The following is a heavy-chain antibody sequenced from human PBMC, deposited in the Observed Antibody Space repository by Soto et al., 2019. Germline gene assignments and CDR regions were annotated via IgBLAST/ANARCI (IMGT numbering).Heavy chain of an antibody. CDR3: ARESGYPVDY. D-gene: IGHD3-22*01. Sequence: QVQLVQSGAEVKKPGASVKVSCKASGYTFTNYVMHWVCQAPGQRLEWMGSINAGDDNTKYSQKFQGRVTITTDTSESTAYMELSRLRSEDTAVYYCARESGYPVDYWGQGTLVTVSS. CDR1: GYTFTNYV. J-gene: IGHJ4*02. CDR2: INAGDDNT. V-gene: IGHV1-3*01.